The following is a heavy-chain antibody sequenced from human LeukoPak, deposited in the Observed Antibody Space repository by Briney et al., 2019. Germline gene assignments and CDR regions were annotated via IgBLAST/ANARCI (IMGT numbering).Heavy chain of an antibody. J-gene: IGHJ5*02. D-gene: IGHD3-10*01. CDR3: ATAQMVRGVTINWFDP. CDR1: GGSFSGYY. Sequence: SETLSPTCAVYGGSFSGYYWSWVRQPPGKGLGWIGRSYYSGSTYYNPALKSRVTISVDTSKNQFSLKLSSVTAADTAVYYCATAQMVRGVTINWFDPWGQGTLVTVSS. CDR2: SYYSGST. V-gene: IGHV4-34*01.